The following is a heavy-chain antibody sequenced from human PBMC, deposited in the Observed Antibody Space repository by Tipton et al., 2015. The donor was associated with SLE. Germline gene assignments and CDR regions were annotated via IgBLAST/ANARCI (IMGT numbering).Heavy chain of an antibody. Sequence: SLRLSCAASGFAFSSYGIHWVRQAPGKGLEWVAVIWYDGNNKYYADSVKGRFTISRDNSKNTLYLQMNSLTPEDTAVYYCVRDVYNGDLGYFDLWGRGTLVTVSS. J-gene: IGHJ2*01. D-gene: IGHD4-17*01. CDR1: GFAFSSYG. CDR2: IWYDGNNK. V-gene: IGHV3-33*01. CDR3: VRDVYNGDLGYFDL.